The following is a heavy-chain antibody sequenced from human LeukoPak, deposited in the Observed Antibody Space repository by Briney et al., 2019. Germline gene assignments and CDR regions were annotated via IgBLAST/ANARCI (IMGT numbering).Heavy chain of an antibody. D-gene: IGHD3-10*01. Sequence: SETLSLTCTVSGGSISIYYWRWVRQPPGKGLEWIGYVYNSGSTDYNPSLKSRVTISADTSKNQFSLKLSSVIAADTAVYFCVRDRELNYWGQGILVTVSS. CDR2: VYNSGST. V-gene: IGHV4-59*01. CDR3: VRDRELNY. CDR1: GGSISIYY. J-gene: IGHJ4*02.